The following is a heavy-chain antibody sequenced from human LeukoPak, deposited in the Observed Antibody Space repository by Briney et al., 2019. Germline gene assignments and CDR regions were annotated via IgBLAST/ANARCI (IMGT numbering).Heavy chain of an antibody. CDR3: AKGDLVVLSRNYFDY. Sequence: QPGRSLRLSCAASGFTFSSYAMSWVRQAPGKGLEWVSVISGSGGNTYYADSVKGRFTISRDNSKNTLYLQMNSLTAEDTAVYYCAKGDLVVLSRNYFDYWGQGTLVTVSS. CDR1: GFTFSSYA. D-gene: IGHD3-22*01. CDR2: ISGSGGNT. V-gene: IGHV3-23*01. J-gene: IGHJ4*02.